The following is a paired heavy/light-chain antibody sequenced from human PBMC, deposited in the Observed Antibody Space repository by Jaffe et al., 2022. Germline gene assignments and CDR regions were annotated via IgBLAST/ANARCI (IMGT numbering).Heavy chain of an antibody. CDR3: ARPQYDSSDPGDAFDI. CDR2: IYHTGST. V-gene: IGHV4-38-2*01. J-gene: IGHJ3*02. CDR1: GYSISGGYY. Sequence: QVQLQESGPGLVKPSETLSLTCVVSGYSISGGYYWGWIRQPPGKGLEWIGSIYHTGSTYYNSSLKSRVTISVDTSKNQFSLKLSSVTAADTAVYYCARPQYDSSDPGDAFDIWGQGTLVTVSS. D-gene: IGHD3-22*01.
Light chain of an antibody. CDR3: GTWDSSLSAVL. CDR1: SSNIGNNY. CDR2: DNN. Sequence: QSVLTQPPSVSAAPGQKVTISCSGSSSNIGNNYVFWYQHLPGTAPKLLIYDNNKRPSGIPDRFSGSKSGTSATLGITGLQTGDEADYYCGTWDSSLSAVLFGGGTKLTVL. V-gene: IGLV1-51*01. J-gene: IGLJ2*01.